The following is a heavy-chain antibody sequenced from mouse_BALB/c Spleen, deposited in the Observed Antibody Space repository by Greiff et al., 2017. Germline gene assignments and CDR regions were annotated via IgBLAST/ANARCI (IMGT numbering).Heavy chain of an antibody. J-gene: IGHJ4*01. CDR1: GYTFTEYI. V-gene: IGHV1-62-2*01. CDR2: FYPGSGSI. CDR3: ARHEDRATGLGDYAMDY. Sequence: QVQLKQSGAELVKPGASVKLSCKASGYTFTEYIIHWVKQRSGQGLEWIGWFYPGSGSIKYNEKFKDKATLTADKSSSTVYMELSRLTSEDSAVYFCARHEDRATGLGDYAMDYWGQGTSVTVSS. D-gene: IGHD3-1*01.